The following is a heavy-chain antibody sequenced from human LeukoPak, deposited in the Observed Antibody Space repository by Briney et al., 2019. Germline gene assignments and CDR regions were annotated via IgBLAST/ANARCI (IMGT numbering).Heavy chain of an antibody. CDR1: GFTFSSYW. CDR2: INSDGSST. CDR3: AGARGGYYLDY. D-gene: IGHD3-22*01. V-gene: IGHV3-74*01. J-gene: IGHJ4*02. Sequence: PGGSLRLSCAASGFTFSSYWMHWVRQAPGKGLVWVSRINSDGSSTSYADSVKGRFTISRDNAKNTLYLQMNSLRAEDTAVYYCAGARGGYYLDYWGQGTLVTVSS.